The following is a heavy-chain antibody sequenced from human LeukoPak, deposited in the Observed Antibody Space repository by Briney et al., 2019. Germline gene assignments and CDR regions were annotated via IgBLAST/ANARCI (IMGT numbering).Heavy chain of an antibody. CDR2: IYTSGST. CDR1: GGSISSGGYF. J-gene: IGHJ6*02. D-gene: IGHD3-3*01. Sequence: SETLSLTCTVSGGSISSGGYFWSWIRQPAGKGLEWIGRIYTSGSTYYNPSLKSRVTISVDRSKNQFSLKLSSVTAADTAVYYCARGPLGPKYYDFWSGFGGMDVWGQGTTVTVSS. CDR3: ARGPLGPKYYDFWSGFGGMDV. V-gene: IGHV4-61*02.